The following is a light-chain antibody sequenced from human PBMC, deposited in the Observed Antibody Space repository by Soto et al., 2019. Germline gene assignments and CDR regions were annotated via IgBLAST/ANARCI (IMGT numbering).Light chain of an antibody. CDR1: SSDVGSYNL. V-gene: IGLV2-23*02. CDR2: EVS. CDR3: CSYAGSSSYV. J-gene: IGLJ1*01. Sequence: SVSGSPGQSITISCTGTSSDVGSYNLVSWYQQHPGKAPKLMIYEVSKLPSGFSFRFSGSKSGNTASLTISGFQVEDEADYYCCSYAGSSSYVFGTGTKVTVL.